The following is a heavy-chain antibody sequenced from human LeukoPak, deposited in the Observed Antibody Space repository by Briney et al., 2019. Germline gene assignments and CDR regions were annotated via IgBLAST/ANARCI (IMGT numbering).Heavy chain of an antibody. Sequence: SETLSLTCAVYGGSFSGYYWSWIRQPPGKGLEWIGEINHSGSTNYNPSLKSRVTISVDTSKNQFSLKLSSVTAADTAVYYCARGLSSGWSGRPNFDYWGQGTLVTVYS. CDR3: ARGLSSGWSGRPNFDY. D-gene: IGHD6-19*01. V-gene: IGHV4-34*01. CDR1: GGSFSGYY. J-gene: IGHJ4*02. CDR2: INHSGST.